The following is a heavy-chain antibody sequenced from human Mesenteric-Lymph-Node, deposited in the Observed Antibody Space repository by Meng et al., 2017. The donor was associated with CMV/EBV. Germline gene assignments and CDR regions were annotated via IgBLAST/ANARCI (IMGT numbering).Heavy chain of an antibody. V-gene: IGHV3-7*01. Sequence: GESLKISCAASGFTFSSYWMSWVRQATGKGLEWVANIKQDGSEKYYVDPVKGRFTISRDNGKNSLYVQMNSLRAEDTSIYYCARDIIRFDAFDVWGQGTLVTVSS. J-gene: IGHJ3*01. CDR3: ARDIIRFDAFDV. CDR1: GFTFSSYW. D-gene: IGHD1-14*01. CDR2: IKQDGSEK.